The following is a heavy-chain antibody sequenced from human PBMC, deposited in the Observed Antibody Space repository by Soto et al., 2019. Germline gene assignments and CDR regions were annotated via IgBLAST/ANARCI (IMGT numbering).Heavy chain of an antibody. V-gene: IGHV3-23*01. CDR1: GFTFSSYA. CDR2: ISGSGGST. Sequence: GGSLRVSCAASGFTFSSYAMSWVRQAPGKGLEWVSAISGSGGSTYYADSVKGRFTISRDNSKNTLYLQMNSLRAEDTAVYYCAKEEHHYYYYYMDVWGKGTTVTVSS. D-gene: IGHD1-26*01. CDR3: AKEEHHYYYYYMDV. J-gene: IGHJ6*03.